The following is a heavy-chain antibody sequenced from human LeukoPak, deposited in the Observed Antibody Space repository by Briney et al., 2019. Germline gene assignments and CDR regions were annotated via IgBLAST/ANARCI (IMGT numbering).Heavy chain of an antibody. CDR1: GGSFSGYY. V-gene: IGHV4-34*01. Sequence: PSETLSLTCAVYGGSFSGYYWSWIRQPPGKGLEWIGEINHSGSTNYNPSLKSRVTISVDTSKNQFSLKLSSVTAADTAVYYCARGGGRTRYYYYGMDVWGQGTTVTVSS. J-gene: IGHJ6*02. D-gene: IGHD4-23*01. CDR3: ARGGGRTRYYYYGMDV. CDR2: INHSGST.